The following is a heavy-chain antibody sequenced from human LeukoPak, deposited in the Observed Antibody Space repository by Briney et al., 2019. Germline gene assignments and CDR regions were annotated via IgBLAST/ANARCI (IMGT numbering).Heavy chain of an antibody. Sequence: SETLSLTCTVSGGSISSYYWSWLRQPAGKGLEWIGRISTSGTTKYNPSLKSRVTLSVDTSKNQFSLKLSSVTAADTAVYYCAREDKSGVWSGYYYYHYYYMDVWGKGTTVTVSS. J-gene: IGHJ6*03. CDR2: ISTSGTT. CDR3: AREDKSGVWSGYYYYHYYYMDV. V-gene: IGHV4-4*07. CDR1: GGSISSYY. D-gene: IGHD3-3*01.